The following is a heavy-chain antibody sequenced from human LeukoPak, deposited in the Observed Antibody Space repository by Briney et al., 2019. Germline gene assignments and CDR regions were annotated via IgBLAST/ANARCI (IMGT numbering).Heavy chain of an antibody. J-gene: IGHJ3*02. Sequence: GESLKISCQGSGYSFTSYWIGWVRQMPGKGLEWMGIIYPGDSNTGYSPSFRGQVTIPADRSISTAYLQWSSLKASDTAMYYCARQQRDYYGSGSLDAFDIWGQGTVVTVSS. D-gene: IGHD3-10*01. CDR1: GYSFTSYW. CDR3: ARQQRDYYGSGSLDAFDI. CDR2: IYPGDSNT. V-gene: IGHV5-51*01.